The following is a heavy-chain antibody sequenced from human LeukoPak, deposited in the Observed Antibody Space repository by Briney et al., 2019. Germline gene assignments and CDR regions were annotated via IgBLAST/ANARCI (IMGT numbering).Heavy chain of an antibody. CDR3: ASSSIAARRAFDY. CDR1: GFTFSSYS. CDR2: ISSSSSYI. V-gene: IGHV3-21*01. Sequence: GGSLRLSCAASGFTFSSYSMNWVRQAPGKGLEWVSSISSSSSYIYYADSVKGRFTISRDNAKNSLYLQMNSLRAEDTAVYYCASSSIAARRAFDYWGQGTLVTVSP. J-gene: IGHJ4*02. D-gene: IGHD6-6*01.